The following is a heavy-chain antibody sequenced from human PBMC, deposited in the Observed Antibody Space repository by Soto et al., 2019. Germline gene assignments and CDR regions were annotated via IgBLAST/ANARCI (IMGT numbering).Heavy chain of an antibody. D-gene: IGHD2-15*01. V-gene: IGHV3-33*01. CDR2: IWNDGSNK. CDR3: FVQAQVGIRDNRAVSAFLLNRSSDL. J-gene: IGHJ2*01. Sequence: GKGLEWVAVIWNDGSNKYYADSVKARFTISTDNSKNTLYLQMNSLRAEDSVVYYXFVQAQVGIRDNRAVSAFLLNRSSDL.